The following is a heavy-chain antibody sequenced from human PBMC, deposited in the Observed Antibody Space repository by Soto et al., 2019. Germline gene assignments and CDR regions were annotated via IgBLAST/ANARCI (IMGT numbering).Heavy chain of an antibody. CDR3: ARVFGFTENWFDP. V-gene: IGHV4-39*07. D-gene: IGHD3-10*02. J-gene: IGHJ5*02. Sequence: PSETLSLTCTVSGGSISSSSYYWGWIRQPPGKGLEWIGNIYYSGSTNYNPSLKSRVTISVDTSKNQFSLKLSSVTAADTAVYYCARVFGFTENWFDPWGQGTLVTVSS. CDR1: GGSISSSSYY. CDR2: IYYSGST.